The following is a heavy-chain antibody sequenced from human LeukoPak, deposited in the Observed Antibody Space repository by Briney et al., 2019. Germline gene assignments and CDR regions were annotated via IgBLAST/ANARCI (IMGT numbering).Heavy chain of an antibody. CDR3: ARGRAGAVVPAAPHRLSTPYYFDY. V-gene: IGHV3-30-3*01. CDR2: ISYDGSNK. D-gene: IGHD2-2*01. J-gene: IGHJ4*02. CDR1: GFTFSSYA. Sequence: GGSLRLSCAASGFTFSSYAMHWVRQAPGKGLEWVAVISYDGSNKYYADSVKGRFTISRDNSKNTLYLQMNSLRAEDTAVYYCARGRAGAVVPAAPHRLSTPYYFDYWGQGALVTVSS.